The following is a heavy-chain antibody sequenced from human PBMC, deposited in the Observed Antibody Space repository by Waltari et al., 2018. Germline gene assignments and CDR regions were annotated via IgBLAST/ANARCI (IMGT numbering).Heavy chain of an antibody. CDR2: INPNSGGT. CDR3: ARDVLTVDGSSYYFDY. D-gene: IGHD6-19*01. J-gene: IGHJ4*02. CDR1: GYTCTGHY. V-gene: IGHV1-2*02. Sequence: QVQLEQSGAEVQKPGSSVKVSCKASGYTCTGHYTQWVRQAPGQGLEWMGWINPNSGGTNSAQKFQGRVTMTRDTSITTAYMELSSLKPDDTAVYFCARDVLTVDGSSYYFDYWGQGTLVTVSS.